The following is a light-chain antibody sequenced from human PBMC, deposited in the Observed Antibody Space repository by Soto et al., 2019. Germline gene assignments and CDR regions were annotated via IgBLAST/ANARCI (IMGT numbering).Light chain of an antibody. V-gene: IGKV1-39*01. CDR3: QQSYSTPRT. J-gene: IGKJ2*01. CDR2: AAS. CDR1: QNIGNF. Sequence: DIQMTQSPSSLSASVGDRVTITCRASQNIGNFLNWYQQKPGKAPDLLIYAASSLYSGVPSRFSGAESGTDFTLTVSSLQLEDFATYYCQQSYSTPRTFCQGTKLEIK.